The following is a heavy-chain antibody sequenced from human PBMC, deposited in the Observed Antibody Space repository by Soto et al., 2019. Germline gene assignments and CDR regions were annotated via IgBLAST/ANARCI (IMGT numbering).Heavy chain of an antibody. CDR3: VKGDGRIVPRHFDK. CDR2: ISSGGGRP. V-gene: IGHV3-23*01. Sequence: EVQLLESGGGLVQPGGSLRLSCAASGFTFSDYAMSWVRQAPGKGLEWVSGISSGGGRPYHADPVKGRLNIYRNNSKSKLFLHMNGLRVEDTALYYCVKGDGRIVPRHFDKWGQGTLVTVSS. D-gene: IGHD1-26*01. J-gene: IGHJ4*02. CDR1: GFTFSDYA.